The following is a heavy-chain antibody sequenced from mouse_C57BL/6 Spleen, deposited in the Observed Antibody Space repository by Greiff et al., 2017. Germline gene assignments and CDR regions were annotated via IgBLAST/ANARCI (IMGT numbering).Heavy chain of an antibody. D-gene: IGHD3-3*01. Sequence: EVHLVESGPGLVKPSQSLSLTRSVTGYSITSGYYWNWIRQFPGNILEWMGYISYDGSNNYNASLKNRISFTRDTSKNQWCLKVNAVTTEDTATEYGARGRGLVYYFDYWGQGTTLTVSS. CDR1: GYSITSGYY. CDR2: ISYDGSN. J-gene: IGHJ2*01. V-gene: IGHV3-6*01. CDR3: ARGRGLVYYFDY.